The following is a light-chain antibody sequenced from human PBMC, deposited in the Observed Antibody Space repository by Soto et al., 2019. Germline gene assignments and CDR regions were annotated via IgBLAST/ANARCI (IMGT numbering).Light chain of an antibody. V-gene: IGKV1-6*01. CDR2: AAS. CDR3: LQDDSYPLT. J-gene: IGKJ4*01. Sequence: AIQMTQSPSSLSASVGDRVTITCRASQGIGNDLGWYQQKPGKAPKLLIYAASTLQSGVPSRFSGSGSGTDFTLTISSLQPEDSATYYCLQDDSYPLTFGGGTKVEIK. CDR1: QGIGND.